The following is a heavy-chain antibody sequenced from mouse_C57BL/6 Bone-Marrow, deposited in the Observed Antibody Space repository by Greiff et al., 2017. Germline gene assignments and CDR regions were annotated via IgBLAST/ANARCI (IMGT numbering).Heavy chain of an antibody. CDR1: GYTFTSYW. J-gene: IGHJ4*01. V-gene: IGHV1-64*01. D-gene: IGHD1-1*01. Sequence: QVQLQQPGAELVKPGASVKLSCKASGYTFTSYWMHWVKQRPGQGLEWIGMIHPNSGSTNYNEKFKSKATLTVDKSSSTAYMQLSSLTSEDSAVYYGARRYNGSSKYYYAMDYWGQGTSVTVSS. CDR3: ARRYNGSSKYYYAMDY. CDR2: IHPNSGST.